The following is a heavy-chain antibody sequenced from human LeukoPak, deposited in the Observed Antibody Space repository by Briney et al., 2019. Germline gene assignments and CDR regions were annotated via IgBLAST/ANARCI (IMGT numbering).Heavy chain of an antibody. CDR2: INPNSGGT. D-gene: IGHD3-3*01. J-gene: IGHJ2*01. Sequence: ASVKVSCKASGYTFTGYYMHWVRQAPGQGLEWMGWINPNSGGTNYVQKFQGRVTMTRDTSISTAYMELSRLRSDDTAVYYCARGESPGDFWSGYYNNWYFDLWGRGTLVTVSS. CDR3: ARGESPGDFWSGYYNNWYFDL. CDR1: GYTFTGYY. V-gene: IGHV1-2*02.